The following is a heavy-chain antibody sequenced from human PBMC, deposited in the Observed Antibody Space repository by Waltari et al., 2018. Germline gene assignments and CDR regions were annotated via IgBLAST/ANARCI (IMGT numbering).Heavy chain of an antibody. Sequence: LLESGGGLVQPGGSLRLSCVASGSIFSTYAMTWVRQAPGKGLGWASSISGDSVSTYYSDSVRGRFTISRDNSKDTVYLQMNSLRAEDRGLYFCAKGHSGSPTIFGVIYYGLEVWGQGTTVTVSS. J-gene: IGHJ6*02. CDR3: AKGHSGSPTIFGVIYYGLEV. D-gene: IGHD3-3*01. CDR1: GSIFSTYA. CDR2: ISGDSVST. V-gene: IGHV3-23*01.